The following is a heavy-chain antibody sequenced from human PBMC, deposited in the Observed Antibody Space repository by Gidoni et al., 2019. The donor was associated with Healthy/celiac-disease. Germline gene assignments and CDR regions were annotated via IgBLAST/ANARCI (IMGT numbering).Heavy chain of an antibody. CDR1: GFTFRNAW. Sequence: EVQLVESGGGLVKPGGSLRLSCAASGFTFRNAWMSWVRQAPGKGLEWVGRIKSKTDGGTTDYAAPVKGRFTISRDDSKNTLYLQMNSLKTEDTAVYYCTTVAVAYYYDSSGYSYFDYWGQGTLVTVSS. CDR2: IKSKTDGGTT. V-gene: IGHV3-15*01. D-gene: IGHD3-22*01. CDR3: TTVAVAYYYDSSGYSYFDY. J-gene: IGHJ4*02.